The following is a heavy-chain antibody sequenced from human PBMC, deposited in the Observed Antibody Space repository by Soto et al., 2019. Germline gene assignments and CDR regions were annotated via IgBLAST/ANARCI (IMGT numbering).Heavy chain of an antibody. CDR3: ARRDCTASYCPAIGLDY. CDR2: IGSDGKT. CDR1: GFTFSSYD. J-gene: IGHJ4*02. V-gene: IGHV3-13*01. Sequence: EVQLVESGGALVQPGGSLRLSCAASGFTFSSYDMHWVRQIAGQGLEWVSAIGSDGKTYYLGSVKGRFTISRENAKNSLYLQMTSLSAGDTAVYYCARRDCTASYCPAIGLDYWGRGTPVTVSS. D-gene: IGHD2-8*02.